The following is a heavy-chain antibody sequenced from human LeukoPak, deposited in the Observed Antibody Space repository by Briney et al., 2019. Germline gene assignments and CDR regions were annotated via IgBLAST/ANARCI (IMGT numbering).Heavy chain of an antibody. Sequence: TGGSLRLSCAVSGFTFSSYEMNWVRQAPGKGLEWVSYISSSGSTIYYADSVKGRFTISRDNAKNSLYLQMNSLRAEDTAVYYCARVGYDSSGYYPDYWGQGTLVTVSS. V-gene: IGHV3-48*03. CDR1: GFTFSSYE. CDR3: ARVGYDSSGYYPDY. D-gene: IGHD3-22*01. J-gene: IGHJ4*02. CDR2: ISSSGSTI.